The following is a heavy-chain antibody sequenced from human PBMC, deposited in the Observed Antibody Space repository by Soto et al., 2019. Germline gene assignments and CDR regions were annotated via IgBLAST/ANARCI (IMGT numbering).Heavy chain of an antibody. J-gene: IGHJ4*02. CDR2: ILKDGSDQ. D-gene: IGHD4-4*01. CDR1: GFTFSNYG. V-gene: IGHV3-33*01. Sequence: QVQLAESGGGVVQPGRSLRLSCAATGFTFSNYGMHWVRQAPGKGLEWVAVILKDGSDQKYAYSMKGRFPISRDNSEITLYLHMNSLRAEDSPVYYCARDDNYTDNAFDYWCQGTLVTGSS. CDR3: ARDDNYTDNAFDY.